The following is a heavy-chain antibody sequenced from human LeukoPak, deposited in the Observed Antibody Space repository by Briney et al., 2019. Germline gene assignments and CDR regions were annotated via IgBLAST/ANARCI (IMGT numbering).Heavy chain of an antibody. CDR1: GFTFSSYW. CDR3: ARDGVLLWFGELSNAFDI. J-gene: IGHJ3*02. V-gene: IGHV3-7*01. CDR2: IKQDGSEK. D-gene: IGHD3-10*01. Sequence: PGGSLRLSCAASGFTFSSYWMSWVRQAPGKGLEWVANIKQDGSEKYYVDSAKGRFTISRDNAKNSLYLQMNSLRAEDTAVYYCARDGVLLWFGELSNAFDIWGQGTMVTVSS.